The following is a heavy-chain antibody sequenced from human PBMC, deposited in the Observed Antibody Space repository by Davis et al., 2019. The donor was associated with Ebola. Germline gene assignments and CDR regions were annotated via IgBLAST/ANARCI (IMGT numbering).Heavy chain of an antibody. CDR1: GYTFTSYG. CDR2: ISAYNGNT. Sequence: ASVKVSCKASGYTFTSYGISWVRQAPGQGLEWMGWISAYNGNTNYALKLQGRVTMTTDTSTSTAYMELRSLRSDDTAVYYCARGYGSGTNYYYYYGMDVWGQGTTVTVSS. CDR3: ARGYGSGTNYYYYYGMDV. D-gene: IGHD3-10*01. V-gene: IGHV1-18*01. J-gene: IGHJ6*02.